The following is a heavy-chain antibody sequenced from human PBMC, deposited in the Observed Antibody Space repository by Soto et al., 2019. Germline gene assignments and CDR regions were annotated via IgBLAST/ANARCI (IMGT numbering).Heavy chain of an antibody. V-gene: IGHV4-59*01. CDR3: ARDCSEGDSSGYYFDY. Sequence: SETLSLTCTVSGGSISSYYWSWIRQPPGKGLEWIGYIYYSGSTNYNPSLKSRVTISVDTSKNQFSLKLSSVTAADTAVYYCARDCSEGDSSGYYFDYWGQGTLVTVSS. J-gene: IGHJ4*02. CDR2: IYYSGST. CDR1: GGSISSYY. D-gene: IGHD3-22*01.